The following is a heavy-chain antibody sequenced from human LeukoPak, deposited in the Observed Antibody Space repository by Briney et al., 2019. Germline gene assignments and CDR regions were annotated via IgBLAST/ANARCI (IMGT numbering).Heavy chain of an antibody. D-gene: IGHD3-22*01. V-gene: IGHV4-4*02. CDR3: ARETSSSGYSIFGH. CDR1: GSSITSTNY. CDR2: VNLQGST. Sequence: RASGTLSLTCGVSGSSITSTNYWTWVRQPPGKGLEWIGEVNLQGSTNYNPSLMGRVAISVDMSEYHISLQLTSVTAADTAVYYCARETSSSGYSIFGHWGQGTLVTVSS. J-gene: IGHJ5*02.